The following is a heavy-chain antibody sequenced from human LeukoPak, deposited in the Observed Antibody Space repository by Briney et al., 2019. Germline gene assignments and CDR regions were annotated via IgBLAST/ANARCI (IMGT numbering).Heavy chain of an antibody. Sequence: GRSLRLSCAASGFTFSSYAMHWVRQAPGKGLEWVAVISYDGSNKYYADSVKGRFTISRDNSKNTLYLQMNSLRAEDTAVYYCASRVAGHRRGGYWGQGTLVTVSS. CDR3: ASRVAGHRRGGY. J-gene: IGHJ4*02. D-gene: IGHD6-19*01. CDR1: GFTFSSYA. V-gene: IGHV3-30-3*01. CDR2: ISYDGSNK.